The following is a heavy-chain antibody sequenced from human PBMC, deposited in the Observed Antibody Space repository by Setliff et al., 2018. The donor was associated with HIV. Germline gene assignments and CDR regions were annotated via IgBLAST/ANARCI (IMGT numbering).Heavy chain of an antibody. Sequence: ASVKVSCKASGYTFTSYGISWVRQAPGQGLEWMGIINPSGGSTSYAQKFQGRVTMTRDTSTSTVYMELSSLRSEDTAVYYCARGAAAGQLDYWGQGTLVTVSS. J-gene: IGHJ4*02. CDR3: ARGAAAGQLDY. CDR2: INPSGGST. D-gene: IGHD6-13*01. CDR1: GYTFTSYG. V-gene: IGHV1-46*01.